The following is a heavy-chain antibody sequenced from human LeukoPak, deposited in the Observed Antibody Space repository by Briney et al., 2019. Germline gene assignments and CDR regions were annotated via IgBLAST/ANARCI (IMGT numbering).Heavy chain of an antibody. D-gene: IGHD4-17*01. V-gene: IGHV3-23*01. CDR3: AKDEYGVHWFDP. CDR1: GFTFSSYA. J-gene: IGHJ5*02. Sequence: GGSLRLSCAASGFTFSSYAMSWVRQAQGKGLEWVSAISGSGGSTYYADSVKGRFTISRDNSKNTLYLQMNSLRAEDTAVYYCAKDEYGVHWFDPWGQGTLVTVSS. CDR2: ISGSGGST.